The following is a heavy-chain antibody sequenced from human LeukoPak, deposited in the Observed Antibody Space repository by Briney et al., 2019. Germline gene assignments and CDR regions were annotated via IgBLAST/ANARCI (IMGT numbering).Heavy chain of an antibody. CDR1: GGSISSSSHY. CDR2: INHSGST. CDR3: ARGLGSGLTGRIDY. Sequence: SETLSLTCTVSGGSISSSSHYWGWIRQPPGKGLEWIGEINHSGSTNYNPSLKSRVTISVDTSKNQFSLKLSSVTAADTAVYYCARGLGSGLTGRIDYWGQGTLVTVSS. J-gene: IGHJ4*02. V-gene: IGHV4-39*07. D-gene: IGHD3-9*01.